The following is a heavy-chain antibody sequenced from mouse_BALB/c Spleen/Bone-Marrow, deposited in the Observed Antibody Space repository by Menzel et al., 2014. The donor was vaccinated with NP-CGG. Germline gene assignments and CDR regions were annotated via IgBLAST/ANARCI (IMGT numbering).Heavy chain of an antibody. CDR3: ARYYYGSSYWYIDV. D-gene: IGHD1-1*01. V-gene: IGHV3-8*02. J-gene: IGHJ1*01. CDR2: ISYSGST. CDR1: GDSITSGY. Sequence: EVQVAESGPSLVKPSQTLSLTCSVTGDSITSGYWNWIRKFPGNKLEYMGYISYSGSTYYNPSLKSRISITRDTSKNQYYLQLNSVTTEDTATYYCARYYYGSSYWYIDVWGAGTTVTVSS.